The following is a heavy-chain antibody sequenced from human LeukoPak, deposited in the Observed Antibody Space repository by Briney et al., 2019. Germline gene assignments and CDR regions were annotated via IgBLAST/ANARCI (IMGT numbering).Heavy chain of an antibody. CDR1: GYTFTGYY. J-gene: IGHJ4*02. D-gene: IGHD5-12*01. CDR2: INPNSGGT. Sequence: ASVKVSCKASGYTFTGYYMHWVRQAPGQGLEWMGWINPNSGGTNYAQKFQGRVTMTRDTSISTAYMELSRLRSDDTAVYYCARGRDGYNKSFFDYWGQGTLVTVSS. V-gene: IGHV1-2*02. CDR3: ARGRDGYNKSFFDY.